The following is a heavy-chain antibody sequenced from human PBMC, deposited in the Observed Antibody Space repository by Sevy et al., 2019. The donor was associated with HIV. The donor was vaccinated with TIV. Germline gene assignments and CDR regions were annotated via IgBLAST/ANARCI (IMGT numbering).Heavy chain of an antibody. CDR3: AREGVYYGSGSPIGWFDP. CDR2: IYYSGST. CDR1: GGSISSYY. Sequence: SDSLSLTCTVSGGSISSYYWSWIRQPPGKGLEWIGYIYYSGSTNYNPSLKSRVTISVDTSKNQFSLKLSSVTAADTAVYYCAREGVYYGSGSPIGWFDPWGQGTLVTVSS. J-gene: IGHJ5*02. D-gene: IGHD3-10*01. V-gene: IGHV4-59*01.